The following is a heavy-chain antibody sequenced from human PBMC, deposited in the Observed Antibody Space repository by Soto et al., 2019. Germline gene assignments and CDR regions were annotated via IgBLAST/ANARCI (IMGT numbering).Heavy chain of an antibody. CDR2: ISAYNGNT. Sequence: GASVKVSCKASGYTFTSYGISWVRQAPGQGLEWMGWISAYNGNTNYAQKLQGRVTMATDTSTSTAYMELRSLRSDDTAVYYCARVSTYYDSSGSDYWGQGTLVTVSS. CDR1: GYTFTSYG. D-gene: IGHD3-22*01. V-gene: IGHV1-18*04. CDR3: ARVSTYYDSSGSDY. J-gene: IGHJ4*02.